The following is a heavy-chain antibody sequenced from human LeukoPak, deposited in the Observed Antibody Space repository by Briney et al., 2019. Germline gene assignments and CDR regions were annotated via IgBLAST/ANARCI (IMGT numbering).Heavy chain of an antibody. CDR3: AKGRLGVTNWFDP. Sequence: HPGGSLGLSCAASGFTFSSYAMNWVRQAPGKGLEWVSAISASGGSTYYADSVKGRFTISRDNSKNTLYLQMNSLRAEDTAVYYCAKGRLGVTNWFDPWGQGTLVTVSS. CDR1: GFTFSSYA. CDR2: ISASGGST. J-gene: IGHJ5*02. D-gene: IGHD2-21*02. V-gene: IGHV3-23*01.